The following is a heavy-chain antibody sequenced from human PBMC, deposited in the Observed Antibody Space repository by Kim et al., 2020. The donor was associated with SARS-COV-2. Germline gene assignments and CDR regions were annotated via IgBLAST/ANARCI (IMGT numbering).Heavy chain of an antibody. V-gene: IGHV3-11*06. CDR1: GFTFSDYY. CDR3: ARWRSSSFYFDY. D-gene: IGHD6-13*01. Sequence: GGSLRLSCAASGFTFSDYYMSWIRQAPGKGLEWVSYISSSSSNTNYADSVKGRFTISRDNAKNSLYLQMNSLRAEDTAVYYCARWRSSSFYFDYWGQGTLVTVSS. CDR2: ISSSSSNT. J-gene: IGHJ4*02.